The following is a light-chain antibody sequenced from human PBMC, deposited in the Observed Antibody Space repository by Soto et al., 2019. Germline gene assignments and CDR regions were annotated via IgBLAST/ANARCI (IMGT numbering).Light chain of an antibody. V-gene: IGLV2-14*01. CDR3: SSYASSGAVV. J-gene: IGLJ3*02. Sequence: QSVLTQPASVSGSPGQPITISCTGTSSDVGAYNYVSWYQLHPGKAPKLMIYEVNNRPSGVSHRFSGSKSGNTASLTFSGLQPEEEADYYCSSYASSGAVVFGGGTKVTVL. CDR2: EVN. CDR1: SSDVGAYNY.